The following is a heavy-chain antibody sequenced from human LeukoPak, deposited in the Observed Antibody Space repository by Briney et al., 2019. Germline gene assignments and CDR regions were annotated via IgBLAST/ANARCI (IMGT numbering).Heavy chain of an antibody. CDR1: GFTFSSYG. J-gene: IGHJ4*02. CDR2: IRYDGSNK. D-gene: IGHD5-18*01. Sequence: PGGSLRLSCAASGFTFSSYGMHWVRQAPGKGLEWVAFIRYDGSNKYYADSVKGRFTISRDNSKNTLYLQMNSLRAEDTAVYYCAKTGYSYGTLWFDYWGQGTLVTVSS. CDR3: AKTGYSYGTLWFDY. V-gene: IGHV3-30*02.